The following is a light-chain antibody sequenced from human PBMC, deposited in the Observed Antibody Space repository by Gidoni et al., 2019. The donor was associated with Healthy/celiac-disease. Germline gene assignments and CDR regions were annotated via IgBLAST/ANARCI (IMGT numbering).Light chain of an antibody. CDR2: EVS. V-gene: IGLV2-14*01. CDR1: SSDVGGYNY. J-gene: IGLJ3*02. CDR3: SSYTSSSTRV. Sequence: QSALTQPASVSGSPGQSITISCTGTSSDVGGYNYVSWYQQYPGKAPKLMIYEVSNRPSGVSNRFSGSKSGNTASLTISGLQAEDGADYYCSSYTSSSTRVFGGGTKLTVL.